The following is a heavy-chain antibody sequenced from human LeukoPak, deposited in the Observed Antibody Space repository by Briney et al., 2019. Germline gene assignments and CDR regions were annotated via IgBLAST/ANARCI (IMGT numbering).Heavy chain of an antibody. CDR3: ARGGGRDGYNLAYYYYMDV. CDR2: FYYSGST. D-gene: IGHD5-24*01. CDR1: GGSISSSSYY. J-gene: IGHJ6*03. Sequence: KPSETLSLTCTVPGGSISSSSYYWGWIRQPPGKGLEWIGSFYYSGSTYYNPSLKSRVTISVDTSKNQFSLKLSSVTAADTAVYYCARGGGRDGYNLAYYYYMDVWGKGTTVTVSS. V-gene: IGHV4-39*01.